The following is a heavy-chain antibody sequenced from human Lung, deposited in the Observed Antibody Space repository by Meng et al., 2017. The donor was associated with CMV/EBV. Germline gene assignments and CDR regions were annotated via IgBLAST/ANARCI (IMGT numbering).Heavy chain of an antibody. D-gene: IGHD2-2*01. CDR3: ARAYCSSTSCPEGY. J-gene: IGHJ4*02. CDR2: INYSGTT. Sequence: LXCAVYGGSLNGYYWSWIRQPPGKGLEWIAEINYSGTTNYSPSLKSRVTISLHSSKNQFSLNLNSVTAADTAVYYCARAYCSSTSCPEGYWGQASLVTVSS. V-gene: IGHV4-34*01. CDR1: GGSLNGYY.